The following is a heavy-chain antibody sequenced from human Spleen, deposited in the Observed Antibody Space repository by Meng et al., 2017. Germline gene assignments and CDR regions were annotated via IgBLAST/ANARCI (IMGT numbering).Heavy chain of an antibody. V-gene: IGHV1-2*02. CDR1: GYTFTGYY. CDR2: INPNSGGT. D-gene: IGHD3-9*01. J-gene: IGHJ6*02. Sequence: ASVKVSCKASGYTFTGYYMHWVRQAPGQGLEWMGWINPNSGGTNYAQKFQGRVTMTRDTSISTAYMELGRLRSDDTAVYYCASGSRGTYYDILTDRGGNYYYGMDVWDQGTTVTVSS. CDR3: ASGSRGTYYDILTDRGGNYYYGMDV.